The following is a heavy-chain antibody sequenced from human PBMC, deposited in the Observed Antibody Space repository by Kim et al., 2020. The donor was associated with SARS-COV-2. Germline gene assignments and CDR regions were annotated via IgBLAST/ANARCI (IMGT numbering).Heavy chain of an antibody. V-gene: IGHV3-73*01. CDR1: GFSLSGST. Sequence: GGSLRLSCAASGFSLSGSTLHWVRQAPDKGLEWVGRIRSKDNSDATLYSASGKVTFTISRYDVKNTAYMHMNSLKTEDTAVYYSTRSYRYIGSYWDAFDIWGQGTMVTVSS. CDR2: IRSKDNSDAT. CDR3: TRSYRYIGSYWDAFDI. D-gene: IGHD1-26*01. J-gene: IGHJ3*02.